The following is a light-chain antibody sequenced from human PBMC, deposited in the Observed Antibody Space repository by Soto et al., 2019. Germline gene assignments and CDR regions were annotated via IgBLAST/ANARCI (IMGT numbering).Light chain of an antibody. J-gene: IGKJ1*01. V-gene: IGKV3-15*01. CDR3: QQYNNWPPWT. CDR1: QSVSSN. Sequence: EIVMTQSPATLSVSPGERATLSCRASQSVSSNLAWYQQKPGQAPRLLIYGASTRATGIPARFSGSGSGTEVTLTISSLQSEDFAVYDCQQYNNWPPWTFGKGTKVEIK. CDR2: GAS.